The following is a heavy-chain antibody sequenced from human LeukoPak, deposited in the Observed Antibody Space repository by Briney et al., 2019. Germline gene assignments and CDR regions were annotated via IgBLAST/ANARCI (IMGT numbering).Heavy chain of an antibody. CDR1: GYTFTGSY. D-gene: IGHD3-10*01. CDR3: ARQIASGAFDI. CDR2: INPSGGST. V-gene: IGHV1-46*01. J-gene: IGHJ3*02. Sequence: GASVKVSCKASGYTFTGSYMHWVRQAPGQGLEWMGIINPSGGSTTYSQRFQGRVTMTRDTSTGTVYMELISLRSEDAAVYDCARQIASGAFDIWGQGTMVTVSS.